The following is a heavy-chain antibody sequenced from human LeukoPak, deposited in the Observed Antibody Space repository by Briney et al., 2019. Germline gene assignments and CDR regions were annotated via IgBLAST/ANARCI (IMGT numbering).Heavy chain of an antibody. D-gene: IGHD6-13*01. CDR2: IGTAGDP. V-gene: IGHV3-13*05. CDR3: ARQATAGTFDP. J-gene: IGHJ5*02. Sequence: GGSLRLSCAASGFTFSSYDMHWVRQATGKGLEWVSAIGTAGDPYYPGSVKGRFTISRENAKNSLYLQMNSLRAGDTAVFYCARQATAGTFDPWGQGTLVTVSS. CDR1: GFTFSSYD.